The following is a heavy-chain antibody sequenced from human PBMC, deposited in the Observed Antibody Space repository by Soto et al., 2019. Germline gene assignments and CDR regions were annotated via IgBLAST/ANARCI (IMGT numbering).Heavy chain of an antibody. Sequence: QVQLVQSGAEVKKPGSSLKVSCKASGYTFTGYYMHWVRQAPGQGLEWMGWINPNSGGTNYAQKFQGWVTMTRDTSISTAYMELSRLRSDDTAVYYCARERRDYGDKYYYYGMDVWGQGTTVTVSS. CDR2: INPNSGGT. CDR3: ARERRDYGDKYYYYGMDV. V-gene: IGHV1-2*04. CDR1: GYTFTGYY. J-gene: IGHJ6*02. D-gene: IGHD4-17*01.